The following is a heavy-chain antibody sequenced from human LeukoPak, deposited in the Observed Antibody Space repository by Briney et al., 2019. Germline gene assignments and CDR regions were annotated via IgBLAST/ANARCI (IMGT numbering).Heavy chain of an antibody. Sequence: SVTVSCKASGGTFSSYAISWVRQAPGQGLEWMGGIIPIFGTANYAQKFQGRVTITTDESTSTAYMELSSLRSEDTAVYYCASRSLGDYGGNSVWFDPWGQGTLVTVSS. D-gene: IGHD4-23*01. J-gene: IGHJ5*02. V-gene: IGHV1-69*05. CDR1: GGTFSSYA. CDR2: IIPIFGTA. CDR3: ASRSLGDYGGNSVWFDP.